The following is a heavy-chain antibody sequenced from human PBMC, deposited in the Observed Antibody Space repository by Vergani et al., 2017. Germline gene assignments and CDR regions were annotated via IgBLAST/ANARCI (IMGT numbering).Heavy chain of an antibody. CDR1: GYTFTGYY. Sequence: QVQLVQSGAEVKKPGASVKVSCKASGYTFTGYYMHWVRQAPGQGLEWMGRINPNSGGTNYAQKFQGRVTMTRDTSISTAYMELSRLRSDETAVYYCVKGSGTIVGVVTPEYWGQRTLVTVSS. V-gene: IGHV1-2*06. D-gene: IGHD3-3*01. J-gene: IGHJ4*02. CDR2: INPNSGGT. CDR3: VKGSGTIVGVVTPEY.